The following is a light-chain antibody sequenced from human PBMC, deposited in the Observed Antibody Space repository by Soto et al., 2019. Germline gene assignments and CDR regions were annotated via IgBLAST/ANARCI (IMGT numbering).Light chain of an antibody. CDR1: QSVSSN. J-gene: IGKJ2*01. CDR2: GAS. Sequence: EIVMTQSPATLSVSPGERATLSCRASQSVSSNLAWYQQKPGQAPRLLIYGASTRATGIPARFSGSGSGTELTLTISSLQSEDFAVDYCQQYNNWREYTFGQGTKLEIK. V-gene: IGKV3-15*01. CDR3: QQYNNWREYT.